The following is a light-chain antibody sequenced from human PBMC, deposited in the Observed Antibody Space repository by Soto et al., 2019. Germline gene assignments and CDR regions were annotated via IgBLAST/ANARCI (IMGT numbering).Light chain of an antibody. CDR3: QQYGSSPRT. J-gene: IGKJ1*01. V-gene: IGKV3-20*01. Sequence: EILMTQSPATLSVSPGERATLSCRASQSVSSSYLAWYQQKPGQAPRLLIYGASSRATGIPDRFSGSGSGTDFTLTISRLEPADFAVYYCQQYGSSPRTFGQGTKVDIK. CDR1: QSVSSSY. CDR2: GAS.